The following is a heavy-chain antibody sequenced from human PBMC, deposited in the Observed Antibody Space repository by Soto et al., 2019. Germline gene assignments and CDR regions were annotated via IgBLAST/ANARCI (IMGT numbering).Heavy chain of an antibody. V-gene: IGHV3-23*01. D-gene: IGHD6-25*01. CDR2: INATGGST. CDR3: LYAEQRRRIIGFDY. J-gene: IGHJ4*02. Sequence: PGGSLRLSCAGSGFTFASYFMTWVRQSPGKGLEWVSSINATGGSTYYAGSVKGPFTISTENSKNTLYLQINSLRAEDTAIHYSLYAEQRRRIIGFDYWGQGTLVT. CDR1: GFTFASYF.